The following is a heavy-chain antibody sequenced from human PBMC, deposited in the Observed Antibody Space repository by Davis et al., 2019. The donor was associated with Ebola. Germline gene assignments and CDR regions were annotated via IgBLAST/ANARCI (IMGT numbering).Heavy chain of an antibody. J-gene: IGHJ4*02. CDR3: ARHPPSGAAAGTYL. CDR2: IYPRDSDT. V-gene: IGHV5-51*01. Sequence: KVSCKGSGCSFTSYWIGWVRQMPGKGLEWMGIIYPRDSDTRYSPSFQGQVTISADKSISTAYLQWSSLKASDTAMYYCARHPPSGAAAGTYLWGQGTLVTVSS. CDR1: GCSFTSYW. D-gene: IGHD6-13*01.